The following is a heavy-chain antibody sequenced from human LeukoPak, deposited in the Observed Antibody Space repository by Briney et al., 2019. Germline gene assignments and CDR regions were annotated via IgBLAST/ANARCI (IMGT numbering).Heavy chain of an antibody. CDR2: ISRNGGRT. D-gene: IGHD4-17*01. CDR1: GFTFSSYA. V-gene: IGHV3-64*01. Sequence: PGGALRLSCAAPGFTFSSYAMHWVRPAPGKGLEYVSAISRNGGRTYYANSVKGRFTISRDNSKNTLYLQMGSLRAEDMAVYYCARVGLYGDYDAGAFDIWGQGTMVTVSS. CDR3: ARVGLYGDYDAGAFDI. J-gene: IGHJ3*02.